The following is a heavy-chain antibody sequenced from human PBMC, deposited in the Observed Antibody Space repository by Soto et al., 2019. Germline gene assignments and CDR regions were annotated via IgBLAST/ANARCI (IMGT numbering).Heavy chain of an antibody. CDR3: AKCSPHKSLDYYYYGMDV. V-gene: IGHV3-23*01. D-gene: IGHD3-10*02. Sequence: GGSLRLSCAASGFTFSSYAMSWVRQAPGKGLEWVSAISGSGGSTYYADSVKGRFTISRDNSKNTLYLQMNSLRAEDTAVYYCAKCSPHKSLDYYYYGMDVWGQGTTVTVSS. CDR1: GFTFSSYA. CDR2: ISGSGGST. J-gene: IGHJ6*02.